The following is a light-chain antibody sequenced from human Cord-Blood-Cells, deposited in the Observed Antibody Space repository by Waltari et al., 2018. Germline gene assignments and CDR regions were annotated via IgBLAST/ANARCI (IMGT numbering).Light chain of an antibody. CDR2: AAS. V-gene: IGKV1-39*01. J-gene: IGKJ2*01. Sequence: DIQMTQSPPSLSASVGDRVTITCRVSQSISSYLNWYQQKPGKAPKLLIYAASSLQSGVPSRFSGSGSGTDFTLTISSLQPEDFATYYCQQSYSTPYTFGQGTKLEIK. CDR1: QSISSY. CDR3: QQSYSTPYT.